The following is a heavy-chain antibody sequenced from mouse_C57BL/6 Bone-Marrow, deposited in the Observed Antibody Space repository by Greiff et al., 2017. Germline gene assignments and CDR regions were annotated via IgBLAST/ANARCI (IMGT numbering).Heavy chain of an antibody. CDR1: GFTFSDYY. D-gene: IGHD1-1*01. CDR3: ARDPITTVVARYWYFDV. J-gene: IGHJ1*03. V-gene: IGHV5-12*01. CDR2: ISNGGGST. Sequence: EVNVVESGGGLVQPGGSLKLSCAASGFTFSDYYMYWVRQTPEKRLEWVAYISNGGGSTYYPDTVKGRFTISRDNAKNTLYLQMSRLKSEDTAMYYCARDPITTVVARYWYFDVWGTGTTVTVSS.